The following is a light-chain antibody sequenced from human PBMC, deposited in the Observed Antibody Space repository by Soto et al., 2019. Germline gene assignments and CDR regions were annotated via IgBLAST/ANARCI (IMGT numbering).Light chain of an antibody. CDR1: QSVSSSY. J-gene: IGKJ1*01. Sequence: EIVLTQSPGTLSLSPGERATLSCRASQSVSSSYLAWYQQKPGQAPRLLIYGASSRATGIPDRFSGSGSRTDFTLTISRLEPEDFAVYYCQQYGSSPQFGQGTKVDIK. CDR3: QQYGSSPQ. CDR2: GAS. V-gene: IGKV3-20*01.